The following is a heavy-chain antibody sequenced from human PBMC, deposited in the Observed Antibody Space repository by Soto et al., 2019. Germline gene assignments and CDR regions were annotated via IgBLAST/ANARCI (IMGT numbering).Heavy chain of an antibody. J-gene: IGHJ4*02. CDR3: AKGRGGSGSLTPRVDI. Sequence: EVQLLESGGGLVQPGGSLRLSCAASGFTFNNYAMTWVRQAPGKGLEWVSAISGGGDTTSYADSVKGRFTVSRDGSKNTLYLQMSSPGAEDTALYYCAKGRGGSGSLTPRVDIWGQGTLVTVSS. CDR1: GFTFNNYA. V-gene: IGHV3-23*01. CDR2: ISGGGDTT. D-gene: IGHD3-10*01.